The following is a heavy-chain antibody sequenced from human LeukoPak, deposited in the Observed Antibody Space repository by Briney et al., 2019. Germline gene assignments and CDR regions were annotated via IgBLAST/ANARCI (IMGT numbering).Heavy chain of an antibody. CDR3: ARAPVDTAIRGNYYYYYGMDV. J-gene: IGHJ6*02. D-gene: IGHD5-18*01. V-gene: IGHV1-69*13. CDR1: VGTFSIYA. CDR2: IIPIFGTA. Sequence: SVKVSCKASVGTFSIYAISWVRQAPGQGLEWMGGIIPIFGTANYAQKFQGRVTITADESTSTAYMELSSLRSEDTAVYYCARAPVDTAIRGNYYYYYGMDVWGQGTTVTVSS.